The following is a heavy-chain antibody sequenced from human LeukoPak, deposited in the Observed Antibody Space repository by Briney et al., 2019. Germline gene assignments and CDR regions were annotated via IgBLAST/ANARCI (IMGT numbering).Heavy chain of an antibody. CDR1: AFTFSSYG. Sequence: GGSLRVSCAASAFTFSSYGMHWVRQAPGKGLGWVSYISSSGSTIYYADSVKGRFTISRDNAKNSLYLQMNSLRAEDTAVYYCARAGGSSWYLWYYFDYWGQGTLVTVSS. V-gene: IGHV3-48*04. CDR2: ISSSGSTI. J-gene: IGHJ4*02. D-gene: IGHD6-13*01. CDR3: ARAGGSSWYLWYYFDY.